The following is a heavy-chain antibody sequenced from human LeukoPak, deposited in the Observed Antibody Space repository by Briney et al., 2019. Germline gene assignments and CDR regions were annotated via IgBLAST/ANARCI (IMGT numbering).Heavy chain of an antibody. J-gene: IGHJ3*02. CDR2: ISWNSGSI. Sequence: LSLTCTVSGGSISSYYWSWIRQPPGKGLEWVSGISWNSGSIAYADSVKGRFTISRDNAKNSLYLQMNSLTAEDTALYYCGRDGSNILTAYAFDIWGQGTMVTVSS. V-gene: IGHV3-9*01. CDR1: GGSISSYY. CDR3: GRDGSNILTAYAFDI. D-gene: IGHD3-9*01.